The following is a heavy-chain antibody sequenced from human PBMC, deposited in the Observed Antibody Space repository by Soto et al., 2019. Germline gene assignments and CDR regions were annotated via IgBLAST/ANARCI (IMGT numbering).Heavy chain of an antibody. CDR3: ARSSGGNFGIIIEGTNWFAP. J-gene: IGHJ5*02. CDR1: GYTFTSYD. V-gene: IGHV1-8*01. CDR2: INPHGGST. Sequence: ASVKVSCKASGYTFTSYDINWVRQAPGQGLEWMGVINPHGGSTAYAQKFKGRATLTRDTSASTVYMEVSSLTSEDTAMYYCARSSGGNFGIIIEGTNWFAPWGQGTLVNVSS. D-gene: IGHD1-26*01.